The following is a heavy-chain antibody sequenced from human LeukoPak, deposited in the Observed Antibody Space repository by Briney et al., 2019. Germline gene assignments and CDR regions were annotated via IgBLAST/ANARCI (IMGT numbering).Heavy chain of an antibody. Sequence: GGSLRLSCAASGFTFSSHWMHWVRQAPGKGLVWVSRINTDGSTTNYADSVKGRFTISRDNAKNTLYLQMNSLRAEDTAVYYCATDRSSLAIRPHWGQGTQVTVSS. CDR2: INTDGSTT. CDR1: GFTFSSHW. J-gene: IGHJ4*02. CDR3: ATDRSSLAIRPH. V-gene: IGHV3-74*01. D-gene: IGHD6-6*01.